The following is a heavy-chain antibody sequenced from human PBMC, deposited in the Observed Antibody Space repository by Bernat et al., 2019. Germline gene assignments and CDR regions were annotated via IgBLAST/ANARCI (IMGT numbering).Heavy chain of an antibody. V-gene: IGHV3-33*01. Sequence: QVQLVESGGGVVQPGRSLRLSCAASGFTFSSYGMHWVRQAPGKGLEWVAVIWYDGSNKYYADSVKGRFTISRDNSKNTLYLQMNSLRAEDTAVYYCARAGPHQGSIAAALDYWGQGTLVTVSS. CDR1: GFTFSSYG. J-gene: IGHJ4*02. D-gene: IGHD6-13*01. CDR2: IWYDGSNK. CDR3: ARAGPHQGSIAAALDY.